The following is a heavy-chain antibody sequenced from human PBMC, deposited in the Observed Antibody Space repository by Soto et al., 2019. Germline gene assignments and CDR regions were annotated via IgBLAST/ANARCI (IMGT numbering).Heavy chain of an antibody. J-gene: IGHJ3*02. Sequence: QLHLVQSGAVVKKPGASVTVSCSASGYPVTAYYMHWVRQAPGRGLEWMGGINPATGAAKYTQPFPGRVTVTRDTFTGTVFMELGGLTSEDTAVFYWARGGGVGVAGSAAFDMWGQGTLVTVSS. V-gene: IGHV1-2*02. D-gene: IGHD3-3*01. CDR1: GYPVTAYY. CDR2: INPATGAA. CDR3: ARGGGVGVAGSAAFDM.